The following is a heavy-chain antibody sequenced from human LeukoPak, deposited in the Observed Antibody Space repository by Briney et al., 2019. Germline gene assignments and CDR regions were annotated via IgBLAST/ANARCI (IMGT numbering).Heavy chain of an antibody. V-gene: IGHV1-69*06. D-gene: IGHD3-10*01. CDR3: ATMGSGSYRYFDY. CDR2: IIPIFGTA. J-gene: IGHJ4*02. Sequence: GASVKVSCKASGGTFSSYAISWVRQAPGQGLEWMGGIIPIFGTANYAQKFQGRVTITADKSTSTAYMGLSSLRSEDTAVYYCATMGSGSYRYFDYWGQGTLVTVSS. CDR1: GGTFSSYA.